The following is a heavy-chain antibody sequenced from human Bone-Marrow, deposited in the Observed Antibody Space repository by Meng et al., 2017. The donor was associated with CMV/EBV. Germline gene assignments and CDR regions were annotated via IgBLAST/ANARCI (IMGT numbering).Heavy chain of an antibody. CDR1: GGSISSYY. D-gene: IGHD4-11*01. V-gene: IGHV4-59*01. CDR2: ISHSGGT. J-gene: IGHJ4*02. Sequence: SETLSLTCTVSGGSISSYYWSWIRQPPGKGLEWIGSISHSGGTNYNPSLKSRVTFSVDTSKNQFSLNLTSVTAADTAVYYCARDYRQGADYYFDYWGQGPLVTVSS. CDR3: ARDYRQGADYYFDY.